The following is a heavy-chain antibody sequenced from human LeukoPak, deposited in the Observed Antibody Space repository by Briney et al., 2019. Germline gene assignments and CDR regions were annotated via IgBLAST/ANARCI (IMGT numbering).Heavy chain of an antibody. CDR3: ARTRYYDFWSGYYMDV. CDR1: GGSISSYY. J-gene: IGHJ6*03. D-gene: IGHD3-3*01. CDR2: IYYSGST. Sequence: SETLSLTCTVSGGSISSYYWSWIRQPPGKGLEWIGYIYYSGSTNYNPSLKSRVTISVDTSQNQFSLKLSSVTAADTAVYYCARTRYYDFWSGYYMDVWGKGTTVTVSS. V-gene: IGHV4-59*01.